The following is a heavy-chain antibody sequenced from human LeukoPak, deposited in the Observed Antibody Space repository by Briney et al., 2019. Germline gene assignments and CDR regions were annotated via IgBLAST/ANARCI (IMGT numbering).Heavy chain of an antibody. CDR1: GYTFTSYG. Sequence: ASVKVSCKASGYTFTSYGISWVRQAPGQGLEWMGWIGAYNGNTNYAQKLQGRVTMTRDTSISTAYMELSRLRSDDTAVYYCARNPYYYGSGSYYPYWGQGTLVTVSS. CDR3: ARNPYYYGSGSYYPY. CDR2: IGAYNGNT. V-gene: IGHV1-18*01. J-gene: IGHJ1*01. D-gene: IGHD3-10*01.